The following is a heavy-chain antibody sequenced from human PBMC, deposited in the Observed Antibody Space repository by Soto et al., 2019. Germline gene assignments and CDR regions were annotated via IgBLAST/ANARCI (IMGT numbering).Heavy chain of an antibody. V-gene: IGHV5-51*01. CDR1: GYSFTNHW. Sequence: PGESLKISCKGSGYSFTNHWIGWVRQMPGKGLEWMGIIYPGDSDTRYSPSFQGQVTISADKSNSTAYLRWSSLKASDTAMYYCASQGIPAAEAFDVWGQGTMVTVSS. CDR3: ASQGIPAAEAFDV. D-gene: IGHD6-13*01. J-gene: IGHJ3*01. CDR2: IYPGDSDT.